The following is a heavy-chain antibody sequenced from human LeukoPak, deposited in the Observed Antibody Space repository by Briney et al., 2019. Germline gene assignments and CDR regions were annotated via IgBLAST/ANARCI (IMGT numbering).Heavy chain of an antibody. CDR2: IYSGGST. J-gene: IGHJ4*02. CDR1: GFTVSSNY. Sequence: GGSLRLSCAASGFTVSSNYMSWVRQAPGKGLEWVSVIYSGGSTYYADSVKGRFTISRDNSKNTLYLQMNSLRAEDTAVYYCARAYNWNDVGFDYWGQGTLVTVSS. D-gene: IGHD1-20*01. CDR3: ARAYNWNDVGFDY. V-gene: IGHV3-53*01.